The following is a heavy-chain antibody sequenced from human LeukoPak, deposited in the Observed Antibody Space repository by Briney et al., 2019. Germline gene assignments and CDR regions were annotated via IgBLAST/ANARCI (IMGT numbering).Heavy chain of an antibody. D-gene: IGHD3-22*01. J-gene: IGHJ4*02. V-gene: IGHV4-34*01. CDR1: GGSFSGYY. CDR2: INHSGST. CDR3: ARVTGYMIEDYFDY. Sequence: PSETLSLTCAVYGGSFSGYYWSWIRQPPGKGLEWIGEINHSGSTNYNPSLKSRVTVSVDTSKNQFSLKLTSVTAADTAVYYCARVTGYMIEDYFDYWGQGTLVTVSS.